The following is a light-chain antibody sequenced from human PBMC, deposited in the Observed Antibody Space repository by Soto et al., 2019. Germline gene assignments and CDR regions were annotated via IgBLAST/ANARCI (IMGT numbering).Light chain of an antibody. J-gene: IGLJ1*01. Sequence: QSVLTQPPSASGTPGQRVTISCSGSSSNIGSNTVNWYQQLPGTAPKLLIYSNKQRPSGVPDRFSSSKSGTSASLANSGLQSEDEADYYCAAWDDSLNGHYVFGTGTKVTVL. CDR1: SSNIGSNT. CDR2: SNK. CDR3: AAWDDSLNGHYV. V-gene: IGLV1-44*01.